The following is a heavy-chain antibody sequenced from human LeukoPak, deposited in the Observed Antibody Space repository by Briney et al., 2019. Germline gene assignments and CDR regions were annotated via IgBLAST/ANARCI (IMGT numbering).Heavy chain of an antibody. D-gene: IGHD2-15*01. CDR2: IIPIFGTA. CDR3: ARSSGDIVVVVADPTDYYYYMDV. J-gene: IGHJ6*03. Sequence: SVKVSCKASGGTFSSYAISWVRQAPGQGLEWMGGIIPIFGTANYAQKFQGRVTITADKSTSTAYMELSSLRSEDTAVYYCARSSGDIVVVVADPTDYYYYMDVWGKGTTVTVSS. V-gene: IGHV1-69*06. CDR1: GGTFSSYA.